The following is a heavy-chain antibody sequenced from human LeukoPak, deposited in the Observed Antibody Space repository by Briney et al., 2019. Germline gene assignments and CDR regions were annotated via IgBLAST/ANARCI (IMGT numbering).Heavy chain of an antibody. CDR3: AKELAVWFGDGYSGRGAFDI. CDR2: ISGSDGST. CDR1: GFTFSSYD. V-gene: IGHV3-23*01. D-gene: IGHD3-10*01. Sequence: PGGSLRLSCAASGFTFSSYDMSWVRQAPGKGLEWVSAISGSDGSTYYADSVKGRFTISRDNSRNTLYLQMNSLRAEDTAVYYCAKELAVWFGDGYSGRGAFDIWGQGTMVTVSS. J-gene: IGHJ3*02.